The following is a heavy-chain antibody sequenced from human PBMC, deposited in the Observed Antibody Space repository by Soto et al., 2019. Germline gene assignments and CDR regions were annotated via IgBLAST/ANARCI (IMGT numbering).Heavy chain of an antibody. CDR3: ARSLGNRYFDY. D-gene: IGHD1-26*01. CDR2: IKQAGSEK. CDR1: GFTFTSYW. J-gene: IGHJ4*02. Sequence: VGSLRLSCAASGFTFTSYWMSWVRQAPGKGLEWVANIKQAGSEKYYVDSVKGRFTISRDNAKNSLYLQMNSLRAEDTAVYYCARSLGNRYFDYWGQGTRVTVSS. V-gene: IGHV3-7*03.